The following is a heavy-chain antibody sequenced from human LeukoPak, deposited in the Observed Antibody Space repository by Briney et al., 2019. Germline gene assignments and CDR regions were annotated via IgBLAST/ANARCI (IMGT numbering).Heavy chain of an antibody. CDR3: ASYGDCVRY. Sequence: GGSLRLSCAASEFTFSAYWMHWVRQAPGKGLVWVSRIRGDGSMTNYADSVKGRFTISRDNAKNTLYLQMSSLRAEDTVVYYCASYGDCVRYWGQGTLVTVSS. CDR2: IRGDGSMT. J-gene: IGHJ4*02. CDR1: EFTFSAYW. V-gene: IGHV3-74*01. D-gene: IGHD4-17*01.